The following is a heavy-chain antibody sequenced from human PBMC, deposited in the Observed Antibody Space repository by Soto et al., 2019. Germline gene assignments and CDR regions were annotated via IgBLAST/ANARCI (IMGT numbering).Heavy chain of an antibody. CDR1: GGSFSGYY. CDR3: ARGRGGCSGGSCLFDP. Sequence: SETLSLTCAVYGGSFSGYYWSWIRQPPGKGLEWIGEINHSGSTNYNPSLKSRVTISVDTSKNQFSLKLSSVTAADTAVYYCARGRGGCSGGSCLFDPWGQGTLVTVSS. J-gene: IGHJ5*02. CDR2: INHSGST. D-gene: IGHD2-15*01. V-gene: IGHV4-34*01.